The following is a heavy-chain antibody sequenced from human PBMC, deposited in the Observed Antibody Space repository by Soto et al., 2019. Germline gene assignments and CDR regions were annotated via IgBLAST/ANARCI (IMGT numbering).Heavy chain of an antibody. CDR2: INTYNGNT. Sequence: ASVKVSCKASGYTFTNYGISWVRQAPGQGLEWMGWINTYNGNTNHAQKLQGRVTMTTDTSTSTAYMELRSLRSDDTAVYYCARVRVGRGSTYYFDYWGQGTLVTVSS. V-gene: IGHV1-18*01. D-gene: IGHD1-1*01. CDR3: ARVRVGRGSTYYFDY. CDR1: GYTFTNYG. J-gene: IGHJ4*02.